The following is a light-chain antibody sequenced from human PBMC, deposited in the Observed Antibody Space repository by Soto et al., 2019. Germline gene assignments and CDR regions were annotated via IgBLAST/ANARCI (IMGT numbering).Light chain of an antibody. CDR1: SSDIGDYNY. CDR2: DVS. V-gene: IGLV2-14*01. Sequence: QSALTQPASVSGSPGQSITISCTGTSSDIGDYNYVSWYQQYPGKVPKLVIYDVSHRPSGGSNRFSGSKSGNTASLTISGLQAEDEADYYCSSSTTTPSLVVFGGGTKLTVL. J-gene: IGLJ3*02. CDR3: SSSTTTPSLVV.